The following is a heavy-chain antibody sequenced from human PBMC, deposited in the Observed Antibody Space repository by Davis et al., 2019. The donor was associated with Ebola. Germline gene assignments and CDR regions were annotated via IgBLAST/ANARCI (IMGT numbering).Heavy chain of an antibody. CDR3: AKDFQSYVAVAGTKDH. CDR2: MSHDGKKE. Sequence: GESLKISCAASGFTFNKYGIHWVRQAPGKGLERVALMSHDGKKEYYSDSVKGRFTISRDNSRNTVFLQMNSLRAEDTAIYYCAKDFQSYVAVAGTKDHWGQGTLVNVSS. V-gene: IGHV3-30*18. J-gene: IGHJ4*02. D-gene: IGHD6-19*01. CDR1: GFTFNKYG.